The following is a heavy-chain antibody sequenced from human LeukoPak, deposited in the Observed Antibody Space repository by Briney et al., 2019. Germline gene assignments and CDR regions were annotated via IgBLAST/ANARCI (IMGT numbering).Heavy chain of an antibody. V-gene: IGHV3-21*01. CDR1: GFTFSSYV. D-gene: IGHD6-19*01. CDR2: ISSSSTFI. CDR3: ARDRSVAGTVDY. Sequence: GGSLRLSCAASGFTFSSYVMNWVRQAPGKGLEWVSSISSSSTFISYADSVKGRFTISGDNAKNSLYLQMNSLTAEDTAVYYCARDRSVAGTVDYWGQGTLVTVSS. J-gene: IGHJ4*02.